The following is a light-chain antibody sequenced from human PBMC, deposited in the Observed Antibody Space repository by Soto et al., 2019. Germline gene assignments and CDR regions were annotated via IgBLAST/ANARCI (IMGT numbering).Light chain of an antibody. CDR3: QQSYSTLWT. Sequence: DIQMTQSPSSLSASVGDRVTITCRASQTIIRYLNWYQQKPGKAPKLLIYAASSLQSGVPSRFSGSGSGTDFTLTISSLQPEDFATYYCQQSYSTLWTFGQGTKVDIK. V-gene: IGKV1-39*01. CDR2: AAS. CDR1: QTIIRY. J-gene: IGKJ1*01.